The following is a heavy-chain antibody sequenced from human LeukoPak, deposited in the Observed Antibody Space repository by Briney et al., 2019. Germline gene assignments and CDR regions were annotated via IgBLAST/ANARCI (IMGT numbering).Heavy chain of an antibody. D-gene: IGHD6-19*01. Sequence: SQTLSLTCTISGGSISSGGYYWSWIRQHPGKGLEWIGYIYYSGSTYYNPSLKSRVTISVDTSKSQFSLKLSSVTAADTAVYYCARGINGAKWLVPYYFDYWGHGTLVTVSS. CDR2: IYYSGST. J-gene: IGHJ4*01. CDR1: GGSISSGGYY. V-gene: IGHV4-31*03. CDR3: ARGINGAKWLVPYYFDY.